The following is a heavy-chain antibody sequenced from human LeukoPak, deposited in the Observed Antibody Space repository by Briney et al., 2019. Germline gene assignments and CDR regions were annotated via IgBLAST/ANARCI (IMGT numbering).Heavy chain of an antibody. CDR2: IRTSTGSP. CDR3: ARDLDSAAFDI. J-gene: IGHJ3*02. CDR1: GYTFTSYA. D-gene: IGHD2-15*01. V-gene: IGHV7-4-1*02. Sequence: ASVKVSCKASGYTFTSYAINWVRQAPGQGLEYMGWIRTSTGSPTYAQGFTGRFDFSLDTSVNTAYLQISSLKAEDTAVYYCARDLDSAAFDIWGQGTMVTVSS.